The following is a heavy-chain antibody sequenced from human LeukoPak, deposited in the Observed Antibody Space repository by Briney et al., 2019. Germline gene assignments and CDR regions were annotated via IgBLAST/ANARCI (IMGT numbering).Heavy chain of an antibody. CDR3: ARGGYSYGLSFCAY. V-gene: IGHV3-11*04. Sequence: GGSLRLSCAASGFTVSSNYMSWVRQAPGKGLEWVSAISGSGGSTYYPDSVKGRFTISRDNAKNSLYLQMNSLRAEDTAVYYCARGGYSYGLSFCAYWGQGTLVTVSS. J-gene: IGHJ4*02. CDR1: GFTVSSNY. CDR2: ISGSGGST. D-gene: IGHD5-18*01.